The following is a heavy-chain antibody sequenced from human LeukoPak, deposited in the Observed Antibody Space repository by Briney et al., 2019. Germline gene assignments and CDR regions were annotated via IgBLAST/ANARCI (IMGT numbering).Heavy chain of an antibody. CDR2: INHSGST. D-gene: IGHD2-2*01. CDR3: ELFVVVVPAANYRRGVVDNTADY. Sequence: SETLSLTCAVYGGSFSGYYWSWIRQPPGKGLEWIGEINHSGSTNYDPSLKSRVTISVDTSKNQFSLKLSSVTAADTAVYYCELFVVVVPAANYRRGVVDNTADYWGQGTLVTVSS. J-gene: IGHJ4*02. V-gene: IGHV4-34*01. CDR1: GGSFSGYY.